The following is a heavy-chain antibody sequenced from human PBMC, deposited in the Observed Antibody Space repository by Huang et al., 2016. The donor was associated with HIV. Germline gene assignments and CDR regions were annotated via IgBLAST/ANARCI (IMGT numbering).Heavy chain of an antibody. J-gene: IGHJ4*02. CDR1: GFTFSNYG. CDR3: AKDREDSAYQLDY. Sequence: QVQLVESGGGVVQPGRSLRLACGASGFTFSNYGAYWVRPAPGKWVACVAAISDDGSYQYSSASVKGGFTIYRDDSQNTLYLQMSSLRAEDTAVYFCAKDREDSAYQLDYWGQGTRVTVSS. V-gene: IGHV3-30*18. CDR2: ISDDGSYQ. D-gene: IGHD5-12*01.